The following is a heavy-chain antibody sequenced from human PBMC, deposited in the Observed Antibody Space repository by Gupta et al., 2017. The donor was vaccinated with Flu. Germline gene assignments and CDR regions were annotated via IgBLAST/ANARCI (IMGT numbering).Heavy chain of an antibody. Sequence: EVQLVQSGAEVKKPGATVKISCKVSGYIFTDYYMHWVQKAPGEGLEWMGLVDPEDGKAFYAEKWQGRVTLSADTSTDTAYMELGSLRSDDTAVYFCTTAAGFTRFGDYWGQGTLVTVSS. J-gene: IGHJ4*02. CDR2: VDPEDGKA. CDR1: GYIFTDYY. CDR3: TTAAGFTRFGDY. D-gene: IGHD3-10*02. V-gene: IGHV1-69-2*01.